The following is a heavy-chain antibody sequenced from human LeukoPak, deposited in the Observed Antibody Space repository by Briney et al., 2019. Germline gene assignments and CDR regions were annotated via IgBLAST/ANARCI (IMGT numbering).Heavy chain of an antibody. CDR1: GYTFTGYY. CDR3: ARVVPYSGSYSDFDY. CDR2: INPNSGGT. J-gene: IGHJ4*02. Sequence: ASVKVSCKASGYTFTGYYMHWVRQAPGQGLEWMGWINPNSGGTNYAQKFQGRVTMTRDTSTSTAYMELRSLRSDDTAVYYCARVVPYSGSYSDFDYWGQGTLVTVSS. V-gene: IGHV1-2*02. D-gene: IGHD1-26*01.